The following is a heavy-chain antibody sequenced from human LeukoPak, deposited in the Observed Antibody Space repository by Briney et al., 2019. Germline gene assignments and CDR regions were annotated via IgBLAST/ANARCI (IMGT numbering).Heavy chain of an antibody. D-gene: IGHD6-13*01. CDR3: ASAGYSNSWYACFDC. V-gene: IGHV6-1*01. CDR1: GDSVSSNSAA. CDR2: TANRSKWYN. Sequence: SQTLSLTCAISGDSVSSNSAAWNWIRQSPSRGLEWLGRTANRSKWYNDYAVSVKSRITINPDTSKNQFSLQLNSVTPEDTAVYYCASAGYSNSWYACFDCWGQGALVTVYS. J-gene: IGHJ4*02.